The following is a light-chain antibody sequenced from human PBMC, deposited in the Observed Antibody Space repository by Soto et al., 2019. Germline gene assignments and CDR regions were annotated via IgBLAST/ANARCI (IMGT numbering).Light chain of an antibody. CDR3: QQYSSYSLLT. J-gene: IGKJ4*01. V-gene: IGKV1-5*03. CDR2: EAS. Sequence: DIQMTQSPSTLSSSVGDRVTITCRASQSISNWLAWYQQKPGKAPKLLIYEASNLESGVPSRFSGSGSGTEFTLTISSLQPDECATYDCQQYSSYSLLTFGGGTKVEIK. CDR1: QSISNW.